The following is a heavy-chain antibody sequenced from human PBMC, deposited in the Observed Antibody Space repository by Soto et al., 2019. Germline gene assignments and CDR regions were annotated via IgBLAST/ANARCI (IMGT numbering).Heavy chain of an antibody. CDR3: ARGATVTQYDY. CDR1: GVSVNSGSFY. Sequence: QVQLQESGPGLVKPSETLSLTCTVSGVSVNSGSFYWAWIRQPPGKGLEWIGFGSYSGTTNYKPSLKSRFTISVDTSRSQISLKVTSLTAADTAVYYCARGATVTQYDYLGQGTLVTVSS. V-gene: IGHV4-61*01. J-gene: IGHJ4*02. D-gene: IGHD4-17*01. CDR2: GSYSGTT.